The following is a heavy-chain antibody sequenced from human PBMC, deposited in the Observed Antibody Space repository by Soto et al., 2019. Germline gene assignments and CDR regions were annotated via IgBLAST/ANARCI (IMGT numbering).Heavy chain of an antibody. V-gene: IGHV4-30-4*01. D-gene: IGHD3-10*01. CDR1: GDSISSADHY. J-gene: IGHJ4*02. CDR3: ARDGASATYFDN. CDR2: IYYSGST. Sequence: SETLSLTCTVSGDSISSADHYWSWIRQPPGKGLEWIGYIYYSGSTHYNPALKSRVTISDDTSKNRFSLKLTSVTAADTAVYYCARDGASATYFDNWGQGTLVSVSS.